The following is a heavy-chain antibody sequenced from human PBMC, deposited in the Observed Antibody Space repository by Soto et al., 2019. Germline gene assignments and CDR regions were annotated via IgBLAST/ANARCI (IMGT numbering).Heavy chain of an antibody. V-gene: IGHV4-39*01. J-gene: IGHJ3*02. Sequence: SETLSLTCTVSGDSITSNSYFWAWIRQPPGKGLEWIASIKYSGTTFYNPSLKSRVTLSVDTSKNQFALKLSSVTAAETAVYYCPRNWITGSYYDAFDIWGQGPMVTVSS. D-gene: IGHD1-26*01. CDR3: PRNWITGSYYDAFDI. CDR2: IKYSGTT. CDR1: GDSITSNSYF.